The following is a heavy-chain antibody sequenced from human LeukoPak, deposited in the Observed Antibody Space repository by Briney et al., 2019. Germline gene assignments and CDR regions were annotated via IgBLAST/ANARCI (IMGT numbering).Heavy chain of an antibody. CDR2: INHSGST. V-gene: IGHV4-34*01. CDR1: GGSFSGYY. CDR3: ARAYDSSGRDFQH. Sequence: SETLPLTCAVYGGSFSGYYWSWIRQPPGKGLEWIGEINHSGSTNYNPSLKSRVTISVDTSKNQFSLKLSSVTAADTAVYYCARAYDSSGRDFQHWGQGTLVTASS. D-gene: IGHD3-22*01. J-gene: IGHJ1*01.